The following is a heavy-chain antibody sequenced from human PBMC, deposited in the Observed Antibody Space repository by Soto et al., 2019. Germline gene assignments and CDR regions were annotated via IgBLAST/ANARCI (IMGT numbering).Heavy chain of an antibody. Sequence: EVQLVNSGGGLVQPGGSLRLSCEASGFKFSSYGMNWVRQAPGKGLEWVSYISGSTDTTNYADSVKGRFTISRDNAKSSLYLQLNSLRHDDTAVYFCARGGAGRPDYWGQGTLVIVSS. J-gene: IGHJ4*02. V-gene: IGHV3-48*02. D-gene: IGHD6-13*01. CDR2: ISGSTDTT. CDR3: ARGGAGRPDY. CDR1: GFKFSSYG.